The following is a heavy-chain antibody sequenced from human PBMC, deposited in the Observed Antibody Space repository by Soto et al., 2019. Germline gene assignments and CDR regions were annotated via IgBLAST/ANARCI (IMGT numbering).Heavy chain of an antibody. CDR3: ATSYGSGSTHFGY. J-gene: IGHJ4*02. Sequence: QVQLVQSGAEVKKPGSSVRVSCTASGGTFNSYTINWVRQAPGQGLEWVGRVNPIVGMSNFAQKFQGRVTIIADKASSIAYMDLTRLKSDDTAVYYCATSYGSGSTHFGYWGQGTLVTVSS. V-gene: IGHV1-69*02. CDR1: GGTFNSYT. D-gene: IGHD3-10*01. CDR2: VNPIVGMS.